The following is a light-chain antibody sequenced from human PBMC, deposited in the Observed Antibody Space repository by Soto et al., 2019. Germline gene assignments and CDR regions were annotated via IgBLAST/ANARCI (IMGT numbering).Light chain of an antibody. V-gene: IGKV1-33*01. CDR3: QQYDSVPRT. J-gene: IGKJ1*01. CDR1: QDINIY. CDR2: DAS. Sequence: DIQMTQSPPSLSASVGDRVTITCQASQDINIYLSWYQQKPGKAPKLLIFDASNLETGVPSRFSGGGSGTDVTFTITSLQPEDTATYYCQQYDSVPRTFGQGTKVEIK.